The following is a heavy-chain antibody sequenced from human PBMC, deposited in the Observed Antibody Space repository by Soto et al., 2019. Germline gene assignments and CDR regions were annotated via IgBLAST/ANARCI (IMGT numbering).Heavy chain of an antibody. Sequence: GGSLRLSCATSGFTFTDYGIHWVHQAPGKGLEWVAALSYDGTNEYYADSVKGRFTLSRDNSESTVSLQMNSLRAEDTAVYYCAIEKVGPTSIHVFDIWGQGTMVTV. D-gene: IGHD1-26*01. J-gene: IGHJ3*02. V-gene: IGHV3-30*03. CDR3: AIEKVGPTSIHVFDI. CDR1: GFTFTDYG. CDR2: LSYDGTNE.